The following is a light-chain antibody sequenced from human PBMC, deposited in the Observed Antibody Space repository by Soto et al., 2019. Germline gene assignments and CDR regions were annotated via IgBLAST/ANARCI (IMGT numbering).Light chain of an antibody. V-gene: IGKV1-5*03. CDR3: QQYSSYPYT. J-gene: IGKJ2*01. Sequence: DIQMTQSPSTLSASVGDRVTITCRASQSISSWLDWYQQKPGPAPKLLIYKASSLQSGVPSRFSGSGSGTGYTLTISSLQADDFATYYYQQYSSYPYTFGHGTKLEIK. CDR2: KAS. CDR1: QSISSW.